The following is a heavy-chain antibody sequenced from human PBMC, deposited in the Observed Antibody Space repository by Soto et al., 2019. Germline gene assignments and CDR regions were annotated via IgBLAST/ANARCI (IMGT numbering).Heavy chain of an antibody. Sequence: ASVKVSCKASGYTFTIYDINWVLQATGQGLEWMGWMNPNSGNTGYAQKFQGRVTMTRSTSISTAYMELSSLRSEDTAVYYCARSLWFGELLASDYWGQGTLVTVSS. CDR2: MNPNSGNT. D-gene: IGHD3-10*01. J-gene: IGHJ4*02. V-gene: IGHV1-8*01. CDR1: GYTFTIYD. CDR3: ARSLWFGELLASDY.